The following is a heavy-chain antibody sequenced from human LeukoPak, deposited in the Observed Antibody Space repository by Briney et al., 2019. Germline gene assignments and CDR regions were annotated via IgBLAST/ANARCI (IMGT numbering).Heavy chain of an antibody. CDR3: ARVAGDERLYYFDY. CDR2: INPNSGGT. V-gene: IGHV1-2*06. D-gene: IGHD3-10*01. J-gene: IGHJ4*02. Sequence: GASVKVSCKASGYTFTGYYMHWVRQAPGQGLEWMGRINPNSGGTNYAQKFQGRVTMTRDTSISTAYMELSRLRSDDTAVYYCARVAGDERLYYFDYWGQGTLVTVSS. CDR1: GYTFTGYY.